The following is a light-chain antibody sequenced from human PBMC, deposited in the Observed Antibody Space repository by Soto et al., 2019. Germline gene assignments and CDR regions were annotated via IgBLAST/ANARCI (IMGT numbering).Light chain of an antibody. CDR2: TAS. Sequence: EIVLTQSPGTLSLSPGARATLSCRASQSVASSCIAWFQQKPGQPPRLLIYTASSRAPGIPDRFTASGSGTDFTLTISRLEPEDFAVYYCHKYGPSPLTFGGGTKVEI. CDR1: QSVASSC. J-gene: IGKJ4*01. V-gene: IGKV3-20*01. CDR3: HKYGPSPLT.